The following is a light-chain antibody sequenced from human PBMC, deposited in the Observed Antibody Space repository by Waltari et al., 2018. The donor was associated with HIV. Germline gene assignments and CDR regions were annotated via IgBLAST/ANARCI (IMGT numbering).Light chain of an antibody. CDR3: HQWSNWPLT. J-gene: IGKJ3*01. Sequence: EIVLTQSPGTLSLSPGERATLSCRASQSVSSSYLAWYQQKPGQAPRLLIYAASSTATDIPARFSGSGSGTDFTLSISSLEPEDFALYYCHQWSNWPLTFGPGTKVDMK. V-gene: IGKV3D-20*02. CDR2: AAS. CDR1: QSVSSSY.